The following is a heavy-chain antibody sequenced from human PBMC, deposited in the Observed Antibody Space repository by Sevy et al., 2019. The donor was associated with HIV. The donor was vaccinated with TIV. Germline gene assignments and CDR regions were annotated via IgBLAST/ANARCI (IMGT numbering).Heavy chain of an antibody. CDR3: AKASIEVAATTGGVFDY. D-gene: IGHD6-19*01. CDR2: ISESGAMT. CDR1: GFTSSSYA. V-gene: IGHV3-23*01. Sequence: GGSLRLSCVASGFTSSSYAMSWVRQAPGKGLEWVSSISESGAMTYYADSVKGRFTISGDNSKSTLYLQMNSLRAEDTAIYYGAKASIEVAATTGGVFDYWGQGTLVTVSS. J-gene: IGHJ4*02.